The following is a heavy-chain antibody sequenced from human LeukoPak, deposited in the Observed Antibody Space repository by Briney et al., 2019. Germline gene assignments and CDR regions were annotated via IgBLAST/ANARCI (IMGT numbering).Heavy chain of an antibody. CDR3: AKDRSTGYYRFDY. J-gene: IGHJ4*02. D-gene: IGHD1-26*01. CDR1: RVRFNSYA. Sequence: PGGSLRLSCAASRVRFNSYAMSWVRQTPGKGLEWVSGIGGSGGGTYYADFVKGRFTISRDNSKKTLYLQMNSLRVDDTAVYYCAKDRSTGYYRFDYWGQGTLVTVSS. CDR2: IGGSGGGT. V-gene: IGHV3-23*01.